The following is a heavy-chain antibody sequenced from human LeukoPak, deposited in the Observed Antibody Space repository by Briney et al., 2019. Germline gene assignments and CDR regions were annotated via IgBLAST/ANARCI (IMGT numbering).Heavy chain of an antibody. Sequence: GGSLRLSCAASGFTFSSYAMSWVRQAPGKGLEWVSALSGSGGSTYYADSVKGRFTISRDNSKNTLYLQMNSLRAEDTAVYYCAKAGSSSWLPRTAYQYFDYWGQGTLVTVSS. CDR3: AKAGSSSWLPRTAYQYFDY. D-gene: IGHD6-13*01. CDR1: GFTFSSYA. V-gene: IGHV3-23*01. CDR2: LSGSGGST. J-gene: IGHJ4*02.